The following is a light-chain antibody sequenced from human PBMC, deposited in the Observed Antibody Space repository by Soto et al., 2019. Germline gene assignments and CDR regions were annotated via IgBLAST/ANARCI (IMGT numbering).Light chain of an antibody. CDR3: QQHAAYPRD. V-gene: IGKV1-17*03. J-gene: IGKJ1*01. CDR2: SAS. Sequence: DIQVTQSPSAMSAAVGDRVTITCRTSQDISNRVGWVQQRPGKAPKRLISSASTLETGVPSRFSGTGSGTEFTLTISSLQPEDFATYYFQQHAAYPRDFGQGTNVDIK. CDR1: QDISNR.